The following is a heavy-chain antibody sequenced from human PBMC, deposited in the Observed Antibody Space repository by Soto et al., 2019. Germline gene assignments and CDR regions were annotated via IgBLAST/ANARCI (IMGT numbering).Heavy chain of an antibody. D-gene: IGHD1-26*01. V-gene: IGHV3-30-3*01. CDR1: GFTFSSHA. CDR3: ARDDEGGSDCDLGY. CDR2: ISSDGSNK. J-gene: IGHJ4*02. Sequence: QVQLVESGGGVVQPGRSLRLSCAVSGFTFSSHAMHWVRQAPGKGLEWVALISSDGSNKYYADSVKGRFTTSRDNSKNTMYLQMNRLRVEDTAVYYCARDDEGGSDCDLGYWGQGGLVTVSS.